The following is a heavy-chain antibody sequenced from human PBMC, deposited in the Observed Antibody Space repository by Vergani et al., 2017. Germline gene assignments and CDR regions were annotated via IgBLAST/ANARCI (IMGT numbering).Heavy chain of an antibody. D-gene: IGHD4-17*01. Sequence: QVQLVQSGAEGKKPGSSVKVSCKASGGTFSSYAISWVRQAPGQGLEWMGIINPSGGSTSYAQKFQGRVTMTRDTSTSTVYMELSSLRSEDTAVYYCARDGGYGDYVCGDYWGQGTLVTVSS. J-gene: IGHJ4*02. CDR3: ARDGGYGDYVCGDY. CDR1: GGTFSSYA. CDR2: INPSGGST. V-gene: IGHV1-46*01.